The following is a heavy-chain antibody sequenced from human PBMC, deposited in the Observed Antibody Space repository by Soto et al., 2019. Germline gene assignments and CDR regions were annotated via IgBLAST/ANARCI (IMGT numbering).Heavy chain of an antibody. J-gene: IGHJ4*02. CDR2: ISGSGGST. V-gene: IGHV3-23*01. CDR3: AKDRGGRDSSSTSPRCAFDY. Sequence: GGSLRLSCAASGFTFSSYAMSWVRQAPGKGLEWVSAISGSGGSTYYADSVKGRFTISRDNSKNTLYLQMNSLRAEDTAVYYCAKDRGGRDSSSTSPRCAFDYWGQGTLVTVSS. D-gene: IGHD2-2*01. CDR1: GFTFSSYA.